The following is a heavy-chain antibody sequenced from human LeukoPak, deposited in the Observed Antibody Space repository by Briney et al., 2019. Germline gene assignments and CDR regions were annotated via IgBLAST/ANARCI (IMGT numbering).Heavy chain of an antibody. Sequence: SQTLSLTCAISGDSVSSNSAAWNWIRQSPSRGLEWLGRTYYGSKWYNDYAVSVKSRITINPDTSKNQFSLQLNSVTPEDTAVYYCARGLMSGWSSPYWYFDLWGRGTLVTVSS. CDR2: TYYGSKWYN. D-gene: IGHD6-19*01. CDR3: ARGLMSGWSSPYWYFDL. J-gene: IGHJ2*01. CDR1: GDSVSSNSAA. V-gene: IGHV6-1*01.